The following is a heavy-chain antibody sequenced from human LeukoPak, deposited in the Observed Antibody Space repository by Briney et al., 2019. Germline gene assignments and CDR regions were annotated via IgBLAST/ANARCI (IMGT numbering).Heavy chain of an antibody. CDR1: GGSISSGDYY. V-gene: IGHV4-30-4*01. Sequence: KPSETLSLTCTVSGGSISSGDYYWSWIRQPPGKGLEWIGYIYYSGSTYYNPSLKSRVTISVDTSKNQFSLKLSSVTAADTAVYYCARGHLGEEAIDYWGQGTLVTVSS. J-gene: IGHJ4*02. CDR2: IYYSGST. CDR3: ARGHLGEEAIDY.